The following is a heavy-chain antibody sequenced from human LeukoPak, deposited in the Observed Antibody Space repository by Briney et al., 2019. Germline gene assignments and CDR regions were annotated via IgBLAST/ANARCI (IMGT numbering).Heavy chain of an antibody. Sequence: GGSLRLSCAASGFTFSDYYMSWIRQAPGKGLEWVAVISYDGSNKYYADSVKGRFTISRDNSKNTLYLQMNSLRAEDTAVYYCAKDADYGENGYFDYWGQGTLVTVSS. CDR2: ISYDGSNK. CDR3: AKDADYGENGYFDY. J-gene: IGHJ4*02. CDR1: GFTFSDYY. D-gene: IGHD4-17*01. V-gene: IGHV3-30*18.